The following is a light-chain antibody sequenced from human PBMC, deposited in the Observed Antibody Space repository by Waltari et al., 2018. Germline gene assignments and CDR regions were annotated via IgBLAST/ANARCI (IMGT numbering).Light chain of an antibody. J-gene: IGLJ2*01. Sequence: SYVLAQPPSVSVAPRVTAGITCGGNDIGYKGVPWYQVKAGQAPVVSVSDDSDRPSGIPERFSASNSANTATLTISGVEAGDEADYYCQVWDSSSDHVVFGGGTKLTVL. V-gene: IGLV3-21*02. CDR1: DIGYKG. CDR3: QVWDSSSDHVV. CDR2: DDS.